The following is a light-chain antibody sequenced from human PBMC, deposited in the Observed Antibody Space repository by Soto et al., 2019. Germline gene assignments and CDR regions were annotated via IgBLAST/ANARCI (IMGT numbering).Light chain of an antibody. J-gene: IGKJ5*01. CDR2: GAS. CDR3: QQYGSSIT. V-gene: IGKV3-20*01. Sequence: IVLTQSPGTLSLSPGERATLSCRASQSVSSSYLAWYQQKPGQAPRLLIYGASSRATGIPDRFSGSGSGTDFTLTINRLEPEDFAVYYCQQYGSSITFGQGTRLAIK. CDR1: QSVSSSY.